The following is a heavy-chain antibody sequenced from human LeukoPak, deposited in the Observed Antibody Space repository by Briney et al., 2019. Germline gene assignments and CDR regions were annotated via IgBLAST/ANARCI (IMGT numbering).Heavy chain of an antibody. CDR1: GFTFDDYG. D-gene: IGHD6-13*01. CDR3: ARSSSSWYRILGYYYYMDV. CDR2: INLNGGST. J-gene: IGHJ6*03. Sequence: AGGSLRLSCAASGFTFDDYGMSWVRQAPGKGLEWVSGINLNGGSTGYADSVKGRFTISRDNAKNSLYLQMNSLRAEDTALYYCARSSSSWYRILGYYYYMDVWGKGTTVTVSS. V-gene: IGHV3-20*04.